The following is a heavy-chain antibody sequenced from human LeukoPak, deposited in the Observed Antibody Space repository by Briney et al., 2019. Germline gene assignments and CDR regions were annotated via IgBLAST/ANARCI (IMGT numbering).Heavy chain of an antibody. V-gene: IGHV3-21*01. D-gene: IGHD2-2*02. CDR2: ISSSSSYI. CDR1: GFTFSSYS. CDR3: ARTYCSSTSCYIWHAFDI. J-gene: IGHJ3*02. Sequence: GGSLRLSCAASGFTFSSYSMNWVRQAPGKGLEWVSSISSSSSYIYYADSVKGRFTISRDNAKNSLYLQMNSLRAEDTAVYYCARTYCSSTSCYIWHAFDIWGQGAMVTVSS.